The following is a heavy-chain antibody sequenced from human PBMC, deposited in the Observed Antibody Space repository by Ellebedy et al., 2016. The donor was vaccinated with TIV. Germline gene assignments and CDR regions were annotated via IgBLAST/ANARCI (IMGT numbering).Heavy chain of an antibody. CDR2: IDPSDSYT. CDR3: ARPSDYGDYGTDYYYYYGMDV. D-gene: IGHD4-17*01. J-gene: IGHJ6*02. V-gene: IGHV5-10-1*01. Sequence: GESLKISCKGSGYSFTSYWISWVRQMPGKGLEWMGRIDPSDSYTNYSPSFQGHVTISADKSISTAYLQWSSLKASDTAMYYCARPSDYGDYGTDYYYYYGMDVWGQGTTVTVSS. CDR1: GYSFTSYW.